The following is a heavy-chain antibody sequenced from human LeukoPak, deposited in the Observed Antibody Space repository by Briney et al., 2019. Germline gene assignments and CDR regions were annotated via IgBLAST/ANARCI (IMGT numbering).Heavy chain of an antibody. D-gene: IGHD6-19*01. CDR2: ISYSGST. V-gene: IGHV4-30-4*08. Sequence: PSQTLSLTCTVSGGSISSGNYYWSWIRQPPGKGPEWIGYISYSGSTYYNPSLKSRVTVSVDTSKNQFSLKLSSVTAADTAVYYCARGSGWNRGDAFDIWGQGTMVTVSS. J-gene: IGHJ3*02. CDR3: ARGSGWNRGDAFDI. CDR1: GGSISSGNYY.